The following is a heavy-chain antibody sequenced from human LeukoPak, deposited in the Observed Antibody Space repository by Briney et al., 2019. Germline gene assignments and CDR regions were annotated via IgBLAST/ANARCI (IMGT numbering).Heavy chain of an antibody. CDR2: MNTSTGNP. D-gene: IGHD3-22*01. V-gene: IGHV7-4-1*02. J-gene: IGHJ3*02. Sequence: ASVKVSCKASGYTFTSYAMNWVRQAPGQGLEWMGWMNTSTGNPTYAQGFTGRFVFSLDTSVSTAYLQISSLKAEDTAVYYCASTRGSGYHYGDAFDIWGQGTMVTVSS. CDR3: ASTRGSGYHYGDAFDI. CDR1: GYTFTSYA.